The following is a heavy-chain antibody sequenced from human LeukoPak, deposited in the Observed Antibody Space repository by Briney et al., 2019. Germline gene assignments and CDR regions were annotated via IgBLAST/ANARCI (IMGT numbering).Heavy chain of an antibody. CDR2: IYGNDDK. CDR1: GFSLITNRVA. J-gene: IGHJ4*02. V-gene: IGHV2-5*01. CDR3: ANASDGITAWSHN. Sequence: SGPRLVNPTQTLTLTCTFSGFSLITNRVAVGWIRQPQDKALVWLALIYGNDDKRYSPSLKGRLTITKDTSKNQVVLTMTNMDPVDTATYYCANASDGITAWSHNWGQGTLVTVSS. D-gene: IGHD1-20*01.